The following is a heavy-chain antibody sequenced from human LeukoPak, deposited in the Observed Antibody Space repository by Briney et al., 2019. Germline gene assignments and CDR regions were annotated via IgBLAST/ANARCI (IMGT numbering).Heavy chain of an antibody. CDR3: ARVAVAGIQNYFDY. D-gene: IGHD6-19*01. V-gene: IGHV4-39*07. J-gene: IGHJ4*02. CDR2: IYYSGST. Sequence: PSETLSLTCTVSGGSISSSSYYWGWIRRPPGKGLEWIGSIYYSGSTYYNPSLKSRVTISVDTSKNQFSLKLSSVTAADTAVYYCARVAVAGIQNYFDYWGQGTLVTVSS. CDR1: GGSISSSSYY.